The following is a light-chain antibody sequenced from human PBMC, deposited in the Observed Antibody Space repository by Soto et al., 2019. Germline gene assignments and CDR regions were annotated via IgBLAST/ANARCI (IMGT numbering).Light chain of an antibody. Sequence: GDRVNITCLASQGISSALAWYQQKPGRAPKLLIYDASSLESGVPSRFSGSGSGTDFTLTIGSLQPEDFASYYCQQFHNYRWTFGQGTKVDI. J-gene: IGKJ1*01. CDR2: DAS. CDR3: QQFHNYRWT. V-gene: IGKV1D-13*01. CDR1: QGISSA.